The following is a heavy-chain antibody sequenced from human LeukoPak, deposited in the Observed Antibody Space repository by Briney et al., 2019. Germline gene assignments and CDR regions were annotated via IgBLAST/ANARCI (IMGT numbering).Heavy chain of an antibody. V-gene: IGHV4-59*01. CDR2: IYYSGST. Sequence: DPSETLSLTCTVSGGSISSYYWSWIRQPPGKGLEWIGYIYYSGSTNYNPSLKSRVTISVDTSKNQFSLKLSSVTAADTAVYYCARATYYYGSGSYYNRVTFDYWGQGTLVTVSS. D-gene: IGHD3-10*01. CDR1: GGSISSYY. CDR3: ARATYYYGSGSYYNRVTFDY. J-gene: IGHJ4*02.